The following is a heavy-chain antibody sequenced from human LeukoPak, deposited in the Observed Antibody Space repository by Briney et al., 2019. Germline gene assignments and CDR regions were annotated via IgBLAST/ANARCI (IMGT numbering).Heavy chain of an antibody. CDR2: ISDDGRRK. V-gene: IGHV3-30*18. D-gene: IGHD4-17*01. CDR3: AKRPSDYGDYVSYFDY. J-gene: IGHJ4*02. Sequence: GGSLRLSCAASGFSFISYGMHWVRQAPGKGLEWVGVISDDGRRKGYADSVKGRFTISSDNSKDTLYLQMNSLRAEDTAVYYCAKRPSDYGDYVSYFDYWGQGTLVTVSS. CDR1: GFSFISYG.